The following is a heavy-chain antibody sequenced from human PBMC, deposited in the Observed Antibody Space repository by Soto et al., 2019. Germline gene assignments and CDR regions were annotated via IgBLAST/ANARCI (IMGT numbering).Heavy chain of an antibody. CDR1: GYTLTELS. CDR3: ATLTYSHGFVDY. J-gene: IGHJ4*02. Sequence: QVQLIQSGADVKKPGASVRVSCKVSGYTLTELSMPWVRQAPGKGPEWMGGFDPQEDETIYSRKFQGRVTMTEDRSTDTASMALSSLISDDAAVYYCATLTYSHGFVDYWCQGTRVTVSA. D-gene: IGHD3-10*01. CDR2: FDPQEDET. V-gene: IGHV1-24*01.